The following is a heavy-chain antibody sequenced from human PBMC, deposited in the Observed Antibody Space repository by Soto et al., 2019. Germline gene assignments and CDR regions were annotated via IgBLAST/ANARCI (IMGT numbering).Heavy chain of an antibody. Sequence: GGSLRLSCAASGFTFSSYWMSWVRQAPGKGLEWVANIKQDGSEKYYVDSVKGRFTISRDNAKNSLYLKMNSLRAEDTAVYSCAKALAGVGNAFDIWGQGTMVTVSS. D-gene: IGHD2-15*01. V-gene: IGHV3-7*01. CDR2: IKQDGSEK. CDR3: AKALAGVGNAFDI. J-gene: IGHJ3*02. CDR1: GFTFSSYW.